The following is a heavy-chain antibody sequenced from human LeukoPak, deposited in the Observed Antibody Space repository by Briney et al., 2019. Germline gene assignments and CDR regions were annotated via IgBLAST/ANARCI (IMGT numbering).Heavy chain of an antibody. Sequence: ASVKVSCKASGYTFTGYLIHWVRQAPRQGLEWMGWVNPNSDGTNYAQKFQGRVTMTRDTSISTAYMELSSLRSDDTAVYYCARLGRGCSSTSCTWGQGTMVTVSS. CDR1: GYTFTGYL. CDR3: ARLGRGCSSTSCT. CDR2: VNPNSDGT. V-gene: IGHV1-2*02. J-gene: IGHJ3*01. D-gene: IGHD2-2*01.